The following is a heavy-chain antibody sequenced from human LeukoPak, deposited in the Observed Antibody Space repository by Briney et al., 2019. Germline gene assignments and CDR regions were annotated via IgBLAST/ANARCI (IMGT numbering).Heavy chain of an antibody. J-gene: IGHJ2*01. CDR1: GGSFSGYY. Sequence: SETLSLTCAVSGGSFSGYYWTWIRQSPGKGLEWIGEIHYDGATSYTASLRSRVTISGDTSENQFSLRVISVTAADTADYYCARGILGYYYFDLWGRGTLVTVSS. CDR2: IHYDGAT. CDR3: ARGILGYYYFDL. D-gene: IGHD3-16*01. V-gene: IGHV4-34*01.